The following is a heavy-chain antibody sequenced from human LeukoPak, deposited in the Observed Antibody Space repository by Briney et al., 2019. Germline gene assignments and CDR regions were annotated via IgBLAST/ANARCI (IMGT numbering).Heavy chain of an antibody. CDR3: ARCSRGTSVGMDV. CDR2: IYYSGNT. J-gene: IGHJ6*02. D-gene: IGHD1-1*01. Sequence: PSETLSLTCSVSGGSISNYYWTWIRQPPGKGLEWIGYIYYSGNTNFNPYLKSGVTLSLDTSKNPLSLKLTSVTAADTAVYYCARCSRGTSVGMDVWGQGTTVTVSS. V-gene: IGHV4-59*08. CDR1: GGSISNYY.